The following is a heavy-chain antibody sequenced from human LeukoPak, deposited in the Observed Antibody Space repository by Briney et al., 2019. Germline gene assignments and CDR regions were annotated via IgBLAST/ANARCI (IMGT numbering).Heavy chain of an antibody. D-gene: IGHD1-26*01. CDR1: GFHFSSYS. V-gene: IGHV3-64D*06. Sequence: GGSLRLSCSASGFHFSSYSMDWVRQAPGKRPEYVSGINNNGGSTQYADSVKGRFTISRDNSKNTVYLQMSSLRPEDTAVYYCVKAKVGATFDSWGPGTLVTVSS. J-gene: IGHJ4*02. CDR2: INNNGGST. CDR3: VKAKVGATFDS.